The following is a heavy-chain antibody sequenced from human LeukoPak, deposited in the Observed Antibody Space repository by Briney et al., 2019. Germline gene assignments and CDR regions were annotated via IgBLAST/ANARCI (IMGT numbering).Heavy chain of an antibody. Sequence: ASVKVSCQASGYTFTSYGISWVRQAPGQGLEWMGWISAYNGNTNYAQKLQGRVTMTTDTSTSTAYMELRSLRSDDTAVYYCARDLITIFGVVTYYFDYWGQGTLVTVSS. CDR1: GYTFTSYG. J-gene: IGHJ4*02. D-gene: IGHD3-3*01. CDR2: ISAYNGNT. V-gene: IGHV1-18*01. CDR3: ARDLITIFGVVTYYFDY.